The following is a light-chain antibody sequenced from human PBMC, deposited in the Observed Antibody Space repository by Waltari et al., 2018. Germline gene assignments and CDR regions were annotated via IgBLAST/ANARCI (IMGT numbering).Light chain of an antibody. CDR1: SSNIGSNK. CDR2: SNN. CDR3: ATWDDSLKEV. V-gene: IGLV1-44*01. Sequence: QSVLTQPPSASGTPGQRVTIAWSGSSSNIGSNKVNWYQPLPGTAPKLLIESNNQRPSGVPDRFSGSKSGTSASLAISGLQSEDEADYYCATWDDSLKEVFGGGTKLTVL. J-gene: IGLJ2*01.